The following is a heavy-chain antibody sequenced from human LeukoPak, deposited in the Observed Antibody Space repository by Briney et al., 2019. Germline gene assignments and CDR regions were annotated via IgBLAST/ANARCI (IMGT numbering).Heavy chain of an antibody. CDR3: ARGRLGAGSDY. CDR1: GYTFTNYG. D-gene: IGHD6-13*01. Sequence: EASVKVSCKASGYTFTNYGISWVRQAPGQGLEWMGRIIPILGIANYAQKFQGRVTITADKSTSTAYMELSSLRSEDTAVYYCARGRLGAGSDYWGQGTLVTVSS. J-gene: IGHJ4*02. CDR2: IIPILGIA. V-gene: IGHV1-69*04.